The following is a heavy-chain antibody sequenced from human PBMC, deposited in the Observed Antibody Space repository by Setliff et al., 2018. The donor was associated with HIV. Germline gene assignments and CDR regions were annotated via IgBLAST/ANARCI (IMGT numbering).Heavy chain of an antibody. D-gene: IGHD6-13*01. V-gene: IGHV4-39*01. Sequence: SETLSLTCTVSGGSISSGDYYWSWIRQPPGKGLEWIASIYYNGNIYYNPSLKSRVTITMDTSKNQFSLKLSSVTAADTAIYYCARTYSSNWYIDYWGQGTLVTVSS. CDR2: IYYNGNI. CDR3: ARTYSSNWYIDY. J-gene: IGHJ4*02. CDR1: GGSISSGDYY.